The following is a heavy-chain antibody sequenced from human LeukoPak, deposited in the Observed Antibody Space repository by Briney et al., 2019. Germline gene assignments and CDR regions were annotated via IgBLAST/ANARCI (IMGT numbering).Heavy chain of an antibody. CDR3: ARYSYGTSGYYYYMDV. J-gene: IGHJ6*03. CDR2: ISAYNGNT. CDR1: GYTFTSYV. Sequence: ASVKVSCKASGYTFTSYVSWVRQAPGQGLEWMGWISAYNGNTNYAQKLQGRVTMTTDTSTSTAYMELRSLRSDDTAVYYCARYSYGTSGYYYYMDVWGKGTTVTISS. V-gene: IGHV1-18*01. D-gene: IGHD5-18*01.